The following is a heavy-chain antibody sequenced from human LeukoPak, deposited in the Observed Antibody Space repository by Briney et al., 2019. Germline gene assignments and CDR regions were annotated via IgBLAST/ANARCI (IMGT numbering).Heavy chain of an antibody. CDR2: IIPIFGTA. CDR3: ARAGIAAAGTLDY. Sequence: ASVKVSCKASGGTFSSYAISWVRQAPGQGLEWMGGIIPIFGTANYAQKFQGRVTITADESTSAAYMELSSLRSEDTAVYYCARAGIAAAGTLDYWGQGTLVTVPS. V-gene: IGHV1-69*13. J-gene: IGHJ4*02. D-gene: IGHD6-13*01. CDR1: GGTFSSYA.